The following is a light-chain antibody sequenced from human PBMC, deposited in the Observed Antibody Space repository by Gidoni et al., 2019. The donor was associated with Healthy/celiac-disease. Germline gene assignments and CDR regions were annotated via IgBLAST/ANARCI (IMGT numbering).Light chain of an antibody. CDR3: SSYTSSSTLLYV. Sequence: QSALTQPASVSGSPGQPLTISCTGTSSDVGGYNYVSWYQQHPGKAPTLMIYDVSNRPSGVSNRFSGSKSGNTASLTISGLQAEDEADYYCSSYTSSSTLLYVFGTGTKVTVL. CDR2: DVS. V-gene: IGLV2-14*03. J-gene: IGLJ1*01. CDR1: SSDVGGYNY.